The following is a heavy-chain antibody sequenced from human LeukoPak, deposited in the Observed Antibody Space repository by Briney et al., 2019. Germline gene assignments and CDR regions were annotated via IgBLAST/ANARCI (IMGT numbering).Heavy chain of an antibody. CDR2: VSDSGSST. CDR1: GFTFSSYG. J-gene: IGHJ5*02. V-gene: IGHV3-23*01. CDR3: AKQDIRNSGLYH. D-gene: IGHD6-25*01. Sequence: GGSLRLSCAASGFTFSSYGMSWVRQAPGKGLEWVSAVSDSGSSTYYADSVKGRFTISRDNSKNTLYLQMNSLRADDTAVYYCAKQDIRNSGLYHWGQGTLVTVSS.